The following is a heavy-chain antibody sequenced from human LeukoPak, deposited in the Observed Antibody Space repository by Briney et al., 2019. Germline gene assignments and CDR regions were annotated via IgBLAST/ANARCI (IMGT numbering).Heavy chain of an antibody. CDR2: IIPIFGTT. CDR1: GGTFSSYA. Sequence: GASVKVSCKASGGTFSSYAISWVRQAPGQGHEWMGGIIPIFGTTNYAHKFQGRVTITADESTRTAYMELSSLRSEDTAVYYCARVSDYMRDAFDIWGQGTMVTVSS. D-gene: IGHD5/OR15-5a*01. V-gene: IGHV1-69*13. CDR3: ARVSDYMRDAFDI. J-gene: IGHJ3*02.